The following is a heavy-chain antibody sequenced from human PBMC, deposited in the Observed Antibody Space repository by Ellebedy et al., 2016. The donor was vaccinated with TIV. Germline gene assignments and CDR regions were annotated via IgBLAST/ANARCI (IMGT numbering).Heavy chain of an antibody. D-gene: IGHD1-26*01. V-gene: IGHV3-33*01. CDR1: GFTFSSYS. CDR2: IWFDGTNK. J-gene: IGHJ4*02. Sequence: PGGSLRLSCAASGFTFSSYSMHRVRQAPGKGLEWVAGIWFDGTNKLYADSVKGRFTISRDNTKNTLYLQMNSLRAEDTAVDYCARERTIVGATIYCFDYWGQGTLVTVSS. CDR3: ARERTIVGATIYCFDY.